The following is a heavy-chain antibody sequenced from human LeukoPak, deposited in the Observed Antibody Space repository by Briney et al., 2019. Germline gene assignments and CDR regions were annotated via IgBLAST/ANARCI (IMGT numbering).Heavy chain of an antibody. J-gene: IGHJ4*02. CDR2: ISSSSSYI. Sequence: GGSLRLSXAASGFTFSSYSMNWVRQAPGKGLEWVSSISSSSSYIYYADSVKGRFTISRDNAKNSLYLQMNSLRAEDTAVYYCASGHMVVADDPTLFRWGQGTLVTVSS. CDR1: GFTFSSYS. D-gene: IGHD2-15*01. CDR3: ASGHMVVADDPTLFR. V-gene: IGHV3-21*04.